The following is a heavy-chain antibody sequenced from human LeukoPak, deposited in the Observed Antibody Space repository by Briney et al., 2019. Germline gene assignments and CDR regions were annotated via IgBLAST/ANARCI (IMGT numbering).Heavy chain of an antibody. CDR2: ISSTGNYI. Sequence: GGSLRLSCAASGFTFITYSMNWVRQAPEKGLEWVSSISSTGNYIYYADSVKGRFAISRDNAKNSLYLQMDSLRAEDTAVYYCARGNYYCGGDCYTAEYFQHWGQGTLVTVSS. V-gene: IGHV3-21*01. D-gene: IGHD2-21*02. J-gene: IGHJ1*01. CDR1: GFTFITYS. CDR3: ARGNYYCGGDCYTAEYFQH.